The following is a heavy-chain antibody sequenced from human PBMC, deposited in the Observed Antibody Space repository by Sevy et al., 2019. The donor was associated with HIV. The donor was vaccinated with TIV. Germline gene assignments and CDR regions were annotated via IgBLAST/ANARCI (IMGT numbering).Heavy chain of an antibody. D-gene: IGHD2-15*01. Sequence: GGSLRLSCAASGFTFRTYAMNWVRQAPGKGLEWVSSITTSGRYTYSADSVEGRFTISRDNSQNTVDLQMNSLRVDDTAVYDCAKGYCSGGSGPRDYYYYGMDAWGQGTTVTVSS. CDR2: ITTSGRYT. CDR1: GFTFRTYA. CDR3: AKGYCSGGSGPRDYYYYGMDA. J-gene: IGHJ6*02. V-gene: IGHV3-23*01.